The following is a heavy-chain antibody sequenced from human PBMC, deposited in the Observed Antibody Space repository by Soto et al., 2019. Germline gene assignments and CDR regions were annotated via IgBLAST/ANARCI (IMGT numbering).Heavy chain of an antibody. J-gene: IGHJ6*02. CDR3: ARDHGGSTWFVGIYYYFGVDV. D-gene: IGHD6-13*01. V-gene: IGHV3-48*02. Sequence: EVQLVESGGGLVQPGGSLRLSCAASGFTLSSYNMNWVRQAPGTGLEWVSYISGSSDTIYYADSVKGRVTISRDNAKNSLYLQMDSLRDEDTAVYYCARDHGGSTWFVGIYYYFGVDVWGQGTTVTVSS. CDR1: GFTLSSYN. CDR2: ISGSSDTI.